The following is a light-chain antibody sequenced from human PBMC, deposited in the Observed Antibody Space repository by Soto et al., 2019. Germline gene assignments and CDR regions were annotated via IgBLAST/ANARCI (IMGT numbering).Light chain of an antibody. CDR1: QSVSSSY. CDR3: QQYGSTPVT. V-gene: IGKV3-20*01. J-gene: IGKJ1*01. CDR2: GPS. Sequence: EIVLTQSQGPLSLSPGERATRSCRASQSVSSSYLAWYQQKPDQSPRLLIYGPSSRATGIPDRFSGSGSGTDFTRTISSLDPEDFEVYYGQQYGSTPVTFGQGTKGEIK.